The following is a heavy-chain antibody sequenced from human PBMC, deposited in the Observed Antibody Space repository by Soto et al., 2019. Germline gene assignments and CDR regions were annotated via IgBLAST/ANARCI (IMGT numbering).Heavy chain of an antibody. D-gene: IGHD3-10*01. CDR2: IYSGGST. CDR3: ASTNYYGSGSSRSLPDY. V-gene: IGHV3-53*04. J-gene: IGHJ4*02. Sequence: PGGSLRLSCAASGFTVSSNYMSWVRQAPGKGLEWVSVIYSGGSTYYADSVKGRFTISRHNSKNTLYLQMNSLRAEDTAVYYCASTNYYGSGSSRSLPDYWGQGTLVTVSS. CDR1: GFTVSSNY.